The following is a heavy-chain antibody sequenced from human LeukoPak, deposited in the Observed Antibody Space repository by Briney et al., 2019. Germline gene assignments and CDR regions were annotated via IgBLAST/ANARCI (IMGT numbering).Heavy chain of an antibody. CDR2: ITSNGGST. J-gene: IGHJ4*02. V-gene: IGHV3-64*01. CDR3: ATAPPRGYYDY. D-gene: IGHD3-22*01. CDR1: GFTFSSYA. Sequence: PEGSLRLSCAASGFTFSSYAMHWVRQAPGKGLEYVSAITSNGGSTYYANSVKGRFTISRDNSKNTLYLQMGSLRVEDMAVYYCATAPPRGYYDYWGQGTLVTVSS.